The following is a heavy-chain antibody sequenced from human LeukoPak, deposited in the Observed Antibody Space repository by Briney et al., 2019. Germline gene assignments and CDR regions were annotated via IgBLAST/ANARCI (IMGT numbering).Heavy chain of an antibody. J-gene: IGHJ4*02. D-gene: IGHD4-23*01. Sequence: SETLSLTCAVSGDSINNSNWWTWVRQPPGNGLEWIGEIFHGGSSNYNPSLKSRVTISVDESKNQFSSRLSSVTAADTAVYYCASGGSYSWHSWGQGTLVTVSS. CDR2: IFHGGSS. CDR3: ASGGSYSWHS. CDR1: GDSINNSNW. V-gene: IGHV4-4*02.